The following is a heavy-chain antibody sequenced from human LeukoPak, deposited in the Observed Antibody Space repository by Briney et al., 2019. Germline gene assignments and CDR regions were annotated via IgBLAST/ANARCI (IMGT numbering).Heavy chain of an antibody. V-gene: IGHV1-8*03. Sequence: ASVKVSCKASGYTLKSHDINWVRQATGQGLEWMGWMNPNSGNTGYAQKFQGRVTITRNTSISTAYMELSSLRSEDTAVYYCARGYSSGWQGVDYMDVWGKGTTVTVSS. J-gene: IGHJ6*03. CDR1: GYTLKSHD. CDR3: ARGYSSGWQGVDYMDV. D-gene: IGHD6-19*01. CDR2: MNPNSGNT.